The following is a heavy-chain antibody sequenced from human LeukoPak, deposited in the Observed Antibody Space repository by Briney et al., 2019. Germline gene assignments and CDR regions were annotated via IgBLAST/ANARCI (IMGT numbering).Heavy chain of an antibody. Sequence: GGSLRLSCAASGFTFSSYSMNWVRQAPGKGLEWVSSISSSSSYIYYADSVKGRFTISRDNSKNTLDLQMNSLRAEDTAVYYCAKDGRRISMIGVVRRGHYFDYWGQGILVTVSS. CDR3: AKDGRRISMIGVVRRGHYFDY. CDR2: ISSSSSYI. CDR1: GFTFSSYS. J-gene: IGHJ4*02. V-gene: IGHV3-21*04. D-gene: IGHD3-22*01.